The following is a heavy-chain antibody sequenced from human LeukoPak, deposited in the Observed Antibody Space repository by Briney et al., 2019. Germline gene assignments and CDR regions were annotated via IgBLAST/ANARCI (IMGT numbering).Heavy chain of an antibody. CDR1: GFTFSDHF. D-gene: IGHD6-19*01. CDR3: VRVGSVAGSDYLDY. J-gene: IGHJ4*02. V-gene: IGHV3-72*01. CDR2: SRSKAKSYTT. Sequence: GRSLRLSCAVSGFTFSDHFLDWVRQAPGKGLEWVGRSRSKAKSYTTEYAASVKGRFTISRDDSTNSLYLQMNSLKIEDTAIYYCVRVGSVAGSDYLDYWGQGTLVTVSS.